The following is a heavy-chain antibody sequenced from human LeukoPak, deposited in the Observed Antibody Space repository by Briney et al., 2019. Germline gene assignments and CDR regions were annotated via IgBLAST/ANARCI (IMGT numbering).Heavy chain of an antibody. Sequence: GGSLRLSCAASGFTFSNYVMSWVRQAPGKGLEWVSSIRSSGSSTSYADSVKGRFTISRDNSQNTVYLQMNSLGAEDTAVYYCAKVGGMDPFQHWGQGTLVTVSS. CDR1: GFTFSNYV. D-gene: IGHD3-16*01. J-gene: IGHJ1*01. V-gene: IGHV3-23*01. CDR3: AKVGGMDPFQH. CDR2: IRSSGSST.